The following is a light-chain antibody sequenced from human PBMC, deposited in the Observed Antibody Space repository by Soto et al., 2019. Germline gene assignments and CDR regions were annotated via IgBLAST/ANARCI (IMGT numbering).Light chain of an antibody. Sequence: EIVLTQSPGTLSLSPGERATLSCRASQSVSSSYLAWYQQKPGQAPRLLIYCASSRATGIPDRFSGSGSGTDFTLTISRLEPEDFAVYYCQQYGSSPLTFGGGTKVEIK. CDR3: QQYGSSPLT. J-gene: IGKJ4*01. CDR1: QSVSSSY. CDR2: CAS. V-gene: IGKV3-20*01.